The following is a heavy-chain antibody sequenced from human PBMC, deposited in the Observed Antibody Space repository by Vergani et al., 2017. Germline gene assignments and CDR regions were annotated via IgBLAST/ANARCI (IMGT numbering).Heavy chain of an antibody. CDR1: GGSISSYY. J-gene: IGHJ4*02. CDR3: ARAPPRGVGDDY. CDR2: IYYSGST. D-gene: IGHD6-6*01. Sequence: QVQESGPGLVKPSETLSLTCTVSGGSISSYYWSWIRQHPGKGLEWIGYIYYSGSTYYNPSLKSRVTISVDTSKNQFSLKLSSVTAADTAVYYCARAPPRGVGDDYWGQGTLVTVSS. V-gene: IGHV4-59*06.